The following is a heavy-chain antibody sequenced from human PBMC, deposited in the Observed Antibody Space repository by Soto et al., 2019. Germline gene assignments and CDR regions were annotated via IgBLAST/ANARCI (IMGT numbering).Heavy chain of an antibody. V-gene: IGHV4-31*03. Sequence: QVQLQESGPGLVKPSQTLSLTCTVSGGSISSGTYYWTWVRQRPGEGLEWIGFISHSGRTYYNPSLKSRAAIPGDTSENQFSLRLSSVTAADTAVYFCARDSDYCTGGSCYGNFDFWGQGTLVTVSS. CDR3: ARDSDYCTGGSCYGNFDF. CDR1: GGSISSGTYY. J-gene: IGHJ4*02. D-gene: IGHD2-15*01. CDR2: ISHSGRT.